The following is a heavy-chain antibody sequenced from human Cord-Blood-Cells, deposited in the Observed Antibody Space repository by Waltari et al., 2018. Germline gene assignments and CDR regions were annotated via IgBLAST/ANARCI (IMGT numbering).Heavy chain of an antibody. Sequence: EVQLVESGGGLVKPGGSLRLSCAASGFTFSSSSMNWVRQAPGKGLEWVSSISSSSSYIYYADSVKGRFTISRDNAKNSLYLQMNSLRAEDTAVYYCARDSGTTRAFDIWGQGTMVTVSS. D-gene: IGHD1-7*01. CDR2: ISSSSSYI. V-gene: IGHV3-21*01. CDR1: GFTFSSSS. CDR3: ARDSGTTRAFDI. J-gene: IGHJ3*02.